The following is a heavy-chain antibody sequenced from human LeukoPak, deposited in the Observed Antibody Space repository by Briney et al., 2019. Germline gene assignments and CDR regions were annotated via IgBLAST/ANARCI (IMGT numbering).Heavy chain of an antibody. D-gene: IGHD5-24*01. Sequence: PGGSLRLSCAASGFTVSSNYMSWVRQAPGKGLEWVSAISGSGGSTYYADSVKGRFTISRDNSKNTPYLQMNSLRAEDTAVYYCAKGGRGWLQTRHIDYWGQGTLVTVSS. CDR2: ISGSGGST. CDR3: AKGGRGWLQTRHIDY. CDR1: GFTVSSNY. J-gene: IGHJ4*02. V-gene: IGHV3-23*01.